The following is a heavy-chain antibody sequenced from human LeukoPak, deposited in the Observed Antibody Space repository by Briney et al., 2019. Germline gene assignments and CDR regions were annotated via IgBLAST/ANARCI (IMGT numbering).Heavy chain of an antibody. CDR3: ARGRGSTRSNFDY. D-gene: IGHD2-2*01. J-gene: IGHJ4*02. CDR1: GYTFTGYY. V-gene: IGHV1-2*02. Sequence: ASVKVSCKASGYTFTGYYMHCVRQAPGQGLEWMGWINPNNGGTNYAQKFQGRVTMTRDTSISTAYMELSRLTSDDTAVYYCARGRGSTRSNFDYWGQGTLVTVSS. CDR2: INPNNGGT.